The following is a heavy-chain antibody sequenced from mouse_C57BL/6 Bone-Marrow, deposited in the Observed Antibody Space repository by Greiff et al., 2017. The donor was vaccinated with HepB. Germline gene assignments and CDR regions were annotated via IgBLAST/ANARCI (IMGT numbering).Heavy chain of an antibody. J-gene: IGHJ1*03. V-gene: IGHV3-8*01. CDR1: GYSITSDY. D-gene: IGHD1-1*01. Sequence: EVMLVESGPGLAKPSQTLSLTCSVTGYSITSDYWNWIRKFPGNKLEYMGYISYSGSTYYNPSLKSRISITRDTSKNQYYLQLNSVTTEDTATYYCARYRAYYYGSSYWYFDVWGTGTTVTVSS. CDR2: ISYSGST. CDR3: ARYRAYYYGSSYWYFDV.